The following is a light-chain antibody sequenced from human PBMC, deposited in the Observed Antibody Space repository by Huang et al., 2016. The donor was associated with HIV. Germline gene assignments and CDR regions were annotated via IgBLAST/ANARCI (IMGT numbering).Light chain of an antibody. Sequence: EIVMTQSPATLSVSPGERATLSCRASQSVSSNLVWYQQKPGQAPRLLIYGASTRATGIPARFSGSGSGTEVTLTISSLKSEDFAVYYCQQYNNWPRTFGQGTKVEIK. V-gene: IGKV3-15*01. CDR3: QQYNNWPRT. CDR2: GAS. CDR1: QSVSSN. J-gene: IGKJ1*01.